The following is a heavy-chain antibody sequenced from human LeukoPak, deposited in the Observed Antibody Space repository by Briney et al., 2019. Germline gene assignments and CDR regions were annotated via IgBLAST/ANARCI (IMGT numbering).Heavy chain of an antibody. J-gene: IGHJ4*02. D-gene: IGHD1-26*01. Sequence: GASVKVSCKASGYTFTSHYMHWVRQAPAQGLEWMGIINPSGGSTSYAQKFQGRVTMTRDMSTRTDYMELSSLRSEDTAVYYCARVANRLRSGSFDYWGQGTLVTVSS. CDR1: GYTFTSHY. V-gene: IGHV1-46*01. CDR2: INPSGGST. CDR3: ARVANRLRSGSFDY.